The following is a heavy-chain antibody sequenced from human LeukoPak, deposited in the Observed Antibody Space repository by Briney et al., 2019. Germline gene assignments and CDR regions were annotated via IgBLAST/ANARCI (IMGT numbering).Heavy chain of an antibody. Sequence: SETLSLTCAVSGYSISIGYYWGWIRQPPGKGLEWIGSIYHSGSTYYNPSLKSRVAISVDTSRNQFSLKLSAVTAADTAVYYCARDPAMTFNWFDPWGQGTLVIVSS. J-gene: IGHJ5*02. CDR2: IYHSGST. CDR3: ARDPAMTFNWFDP. CDR1: GYSISIGYY. V-gene: IGHV4-38-2*02. D-gene: IGHD2-21*02.